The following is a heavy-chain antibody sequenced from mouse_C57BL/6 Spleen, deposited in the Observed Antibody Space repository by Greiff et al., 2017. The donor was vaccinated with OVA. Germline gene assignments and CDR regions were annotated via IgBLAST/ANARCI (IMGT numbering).Heavy chain of an antibody. V-gene: IGHV5-17*01. Sequence: EVQGVESGGGLVKPGGSLKLSCAASGFTFSDYGMHWVRQAPEEGLEWVAYISSGSSTIYYADTVKGRFTFSRDNAKNTLFLQMTSLRSEDTAMYYCARALYYYGSYFDYWGQGTTLTVSS. CDR1: GFTFSDYG. D-gene: IGHD1-1*01. CDR2: ISSGSSTI. CDR3: ARALYYYGSYFDY. J-gene: IGHJ2*01.